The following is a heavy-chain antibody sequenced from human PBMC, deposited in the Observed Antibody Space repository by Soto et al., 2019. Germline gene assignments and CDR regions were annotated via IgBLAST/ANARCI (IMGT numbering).Heavy chain of an antibody. CDR3: ARETRRYDFWSGYYADYYYYGMDV. CDR1: GFTFSDYY. J-gene: IGHJ6*02. CDR2: ISSSSSYT. D-gene: IGHD3-3*01. V-gene: IGHV3-11*06. Sequence: PGGSLRLSCAASGFTFSDYYMSWIRQAPGKGLEWVSYISSSSSYTNYADSVKARFTISRDXAKNSLYLQMKSLRAEDTAVYYCARETRRYDFWSGYYADYYYYGMDVWGQGTTVTVPS.